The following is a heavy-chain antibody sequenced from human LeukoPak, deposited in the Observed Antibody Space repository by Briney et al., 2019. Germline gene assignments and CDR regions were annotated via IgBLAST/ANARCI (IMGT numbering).Heavy chain of an antibody. V-gene: IGHV4-59*01. Sequence: PSETLSLTCTVSGGPISSYYWHWIRQPPGKGLEWIGYHYYSGSTKHNPSIKSRVTPYVDTSKNQSSLKLSSVTAADTAVYYCARERLGYYDRSGLDYWGQGTLVSVSS. CDR2: HYYSGST. CDR3: ARERLGYYDRSGLDY. J-gene: IGHJ4*02. CDR1: GGPISSYY. D-gene: IGHD3-22*01.